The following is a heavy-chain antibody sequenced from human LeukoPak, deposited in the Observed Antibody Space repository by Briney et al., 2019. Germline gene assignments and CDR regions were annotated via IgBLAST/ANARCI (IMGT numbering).Heavy chain of an antibody. Sequence: PSETLSLTCAVSGYSITSGYYWGWIRQPPGKGLEWIGEINHSGSTNYNPSLKSRVTISVDTSKNQFSLKLSSVTAADTAVYYCARGPDTAMVKYYYYMDVWGKGTTVTVSS. J-gene: IGHJ6*03. CDR1: GYSITSGYY. V-gene: IGHV4-38-2*01. CDR3: ARGPDTAMVKYYYYMDV. CDR2: INHSGST. D-gene: IGHD5-18*01.